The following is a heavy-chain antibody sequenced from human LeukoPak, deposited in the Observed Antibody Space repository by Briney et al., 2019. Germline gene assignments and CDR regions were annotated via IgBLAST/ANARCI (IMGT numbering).Heavy chain of an antibody. V-gene: IGHV1-2*06. CDR1: GYTFTGYY. J-gene: IGHJ4*02. Sequence: GASVKVSCKASGYTFTGYYMHWVRQAPGQGLEWMGRIDPNSGGTNYAQKFQGRVTMTRDTSISTAYMELSRLRSDDTAVYYCARVRAGLSFDYWGQGTLVTVSS. D-gene: IGHD6-19*01. CDR3: ARVRAGLSFDY. CDR2: IDPNSGGT.